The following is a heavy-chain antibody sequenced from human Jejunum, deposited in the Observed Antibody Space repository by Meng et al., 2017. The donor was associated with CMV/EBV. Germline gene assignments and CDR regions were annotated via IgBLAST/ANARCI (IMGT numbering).Heavy chain of an antibody. Sequence: SCVASGFTFSSFEMNWVRQAPGKGLEWVAYITGGGNTIYYADSVKGRFTISRDNAKSSLYLQMNSLRAEDAAVYYCARLDLAAFYSWGQGALVTVSS. CDR3: ARLDLAAFYS. D-gene: IGHD3-3*02. V-gene: IGHV3-48*03. CDR1: GFTFSSFE. CDR2: ITGGGNTI. J-gene: IGHJ5*02.